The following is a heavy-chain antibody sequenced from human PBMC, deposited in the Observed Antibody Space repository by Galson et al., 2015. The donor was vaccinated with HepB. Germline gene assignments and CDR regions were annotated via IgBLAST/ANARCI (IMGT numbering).Heavy chain of an antibody. D-gene: IGHD1-14*01. CDR3: ARDEGLAEFDY. J-gene: IGHJ4*02. CDR2: INAGNGNT. Sequence: SVKVSCKASGYTFTSYAMHWVRQAPGQRLEWMGWINAGNGNTKYSQKFQGRVTITRDTSASTAYMELSSLRPEDTAVYYCARDEGLAEFDYWGQGTLVTVSS. V-gene: IGHV1-3*01. CDR1: GYTFTSYA.